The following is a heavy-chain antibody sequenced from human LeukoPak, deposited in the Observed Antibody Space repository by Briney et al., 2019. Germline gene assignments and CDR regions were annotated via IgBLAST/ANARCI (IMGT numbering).Heavy chain of an antibody. V-gene: IGHV3-53*01. CDR1: GWTVSSSY. CDR2: IYNDGST. Sequence: GGSLRLSCAASGWTVSSSYMSWVRQAPGKGLEWVSIIYNDGSTYYADSMKGRFTISRDNSKNTLYLQVNSLRAEDTAMYYCARNILFAFDIWGQGTMSPSLQ. CDR3: ARNILFAFDI. J-gene: IGHJ3*02.